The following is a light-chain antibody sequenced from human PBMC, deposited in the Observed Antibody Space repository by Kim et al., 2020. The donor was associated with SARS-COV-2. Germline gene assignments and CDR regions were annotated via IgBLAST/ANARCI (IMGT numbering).Light chain of an antibody. J-gene: IGKJ4*01. CDR2: DAS. CDR3: QQRTSWPLLT. Sequence: EIVLTQSPGTLSLSPGERATLSCRASQAIRSSIAWFQQRPGQAPRLLIYDASNRATGIPVRFSGSGSGTDFTLTISSLEPEDFAVYYCQQRTSWPLLTFGCGTKVDIK. V-gene: IGKV3-11*01. CDR1: QAIRSS.